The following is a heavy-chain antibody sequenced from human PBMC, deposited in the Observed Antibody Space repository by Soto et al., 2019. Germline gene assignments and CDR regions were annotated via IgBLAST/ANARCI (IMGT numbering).Heavy chain of an antibody. V-gene: IGHV3-21*01. Sequence: GGSLRLSCVASGFTFRTYTMNWVRQAPWKGLEWVSGIRGFSPYTFYSESVKGRFTISRDNAKNSLYLQMNSLRAEDTAVYYCARDRGYDAHDYYYNAMDVWGQGTTVTVSS. CDR1: GFTFRTYT. J-gene: IGHJ6*02. D-gene: IGHD2-15*01. CDR2: IRGFSPYT. CDR3: ARDRGYDAHDYYYNAMDV.